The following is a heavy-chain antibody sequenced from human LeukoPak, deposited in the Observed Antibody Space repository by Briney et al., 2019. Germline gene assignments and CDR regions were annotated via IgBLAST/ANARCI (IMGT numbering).Heavy chain of an antibody. CDR3: ARDNWNYGSSMDV. J-gene: IGHJ6*02. D-gene: IGHD1-7*01. CDR2: IYYSGST. V-gene: IGHV4-59*01. Sequence: SDTLSLTCTVSGGSIRSFYWSWIRQPPGKGLEWIGYIYYSGSTNYNPSLKSRVTISVDTSKNQFSLKLSSVTAADTAVYYCARDNWNYGSSMDVWGQGTTVTVSS. CDR1: GGSIRSFY.